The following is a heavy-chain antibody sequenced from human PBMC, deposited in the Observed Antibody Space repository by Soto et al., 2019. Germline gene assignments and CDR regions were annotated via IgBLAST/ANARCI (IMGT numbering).Heavy chain of an antibody. CDR3: ARYAVSGWYGGYYYYGMDV. CDR1: GGSFRGYY. Sequence: SETLSLTCAVYGGSFRGYYCSWIRQPPGKGLEWIGEINHSGSTNYNPSLKSRVTISVDTSKNQFSLKLSSVTAADTAVYYCARYAVSGWYGGYYYYGMDVWGQGTTVTVSS. D-gene: IGHD6-19*01. V-gene: IGHV4-34*01. J-gene: IGHJ6*02. CDR2: INHSGST.